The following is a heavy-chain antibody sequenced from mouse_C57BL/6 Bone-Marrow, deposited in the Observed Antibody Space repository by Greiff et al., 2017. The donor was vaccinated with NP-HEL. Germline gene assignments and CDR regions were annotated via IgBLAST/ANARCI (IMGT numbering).Heavy chain of an antibody. CDR2: ISSGSSTI. CDR3: ARRGQLRLRSYWYFDV. CDR1: GFTFSDYG. Sequence: EVQRVESGGGLVKPGGSLKLSCAASGFTFSDYGMHWVRQAPEKGLAWVAYISSGSSTIYYADTVKGRFTISRDNAKNTLFLQMTSLRSEDTAMYYCARRGQLRLRSYWYFDVWGTGTTVTVSS. D-gene: IGHD3-2*02. J-gene: IGHJ1*03. V-gene: IGHV5-17*01.